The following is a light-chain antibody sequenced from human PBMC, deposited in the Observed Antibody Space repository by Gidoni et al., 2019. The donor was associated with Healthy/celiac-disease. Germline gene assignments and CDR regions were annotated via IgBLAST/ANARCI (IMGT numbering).Light chain of an antibody. J-gene: IGLJ3*02. CDR2: SNN. V-gene: IGLV1-44*01. CDR1: SSNIGSNT. CDR3: AAWDDSLNGWV. Sequence: QSLLTQPPSASGTPRQRVTISCSGSSSNIGSNTVNWYQQLPGTAPKLLIYSNNQRPSGVPDRFSGSKSGTSASLAISGLQSEDEADYYCAAWDDSLNGWVFGGGTKLTVL.